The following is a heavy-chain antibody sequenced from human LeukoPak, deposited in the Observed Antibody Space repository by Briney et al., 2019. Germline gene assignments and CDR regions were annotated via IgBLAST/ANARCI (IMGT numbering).Heavy chain of an antibody. Sequence: GGSLRLSCAASGFTFSSYSMNWVRQAPGKGLEWVSYISSSSSTIYYADSEKGRFTISRDNAKNSLYLQMNSLRDEDTAVYYCARDDVVVVPAAYYYYGMDVWGQGTTVTVSS. V-gene: IGHV3-48*02. D-gene: IGHD2-2*01. CDR1: GFTFSSYS. CDR2: ISSSSSTI. J-gene: IGHJ6*02. CDR3: ARDDVVVVPAAYYYYGMDV.